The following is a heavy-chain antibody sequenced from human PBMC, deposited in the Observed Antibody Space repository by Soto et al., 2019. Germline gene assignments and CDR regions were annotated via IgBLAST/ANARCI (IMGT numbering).Heavy chain of an antibody. J-gene: IGHJ6*02. CDR2: ISGSGGST. CDR1: GFTFSSYA. D-gene: IGHD1-1*01. Sequence: PGGSLRLSCAASGFTFSSYAMSWVRQAPGKGLEWVSAISGSGGSTYYADSVKGRFTISRDNSKNTLYLQMNSLRAEDTAVYYCAKGGYGPYYYYYGMDVWGQGTTVTVSS. V-gene: IGHV3-23*01. CDR3: AKGGYGPYYYYYGMDV.